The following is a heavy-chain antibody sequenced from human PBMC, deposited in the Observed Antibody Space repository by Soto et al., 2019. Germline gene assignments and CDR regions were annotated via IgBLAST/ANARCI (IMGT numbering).Heavy chain of an antibody. Sequence: VASVKVSCKASGYTFTSYGISWVRQAPGQGLEWMGWISAYNGNTNYAQKLQGRVTMTTDTSTSTAYMELRSLRSDDTAVYYCARDDYSNYVWSSYYYYGMDVWGQGTTVTVSS. CDR1: GYTFTSYG. CDR3: ARDDYSNYVWSSYYYYGMDV. V-gene: IGHV1-18*01. J-gene: IGHJ6*02. D-gene: IGHD4-4*01. CDR2: ISAYNGNT.